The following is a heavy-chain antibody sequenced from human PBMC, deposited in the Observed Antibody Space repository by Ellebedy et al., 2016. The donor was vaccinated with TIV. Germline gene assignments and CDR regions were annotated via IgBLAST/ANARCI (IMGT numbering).Heavy chain of an antibody. Sequence: GESLKISCAASGFTFHDYGMHWVRQAPGKGLEWIALINWDGGRPDYADSVRGRFTISRDNSRQSIYLQMDSLRPEDTALYYCARDFRNWGSGEWNFDLWGRGTLVSVSS. D-gene: IGHD7-27*01. CDR2: INWDGGRP. CDR3: ARDFRNWGSGEWNFDL. CDR1: GFTFHDYG. J-gene: IGHJ2*01. V-gene: IGHV3-43D*03.